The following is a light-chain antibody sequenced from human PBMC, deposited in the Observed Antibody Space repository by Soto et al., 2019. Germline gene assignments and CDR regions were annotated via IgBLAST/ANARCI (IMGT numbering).Light chain of an antibody. Sequence: QSVVAQPASVSRSPGQSITISFTGTVSYIASYNFVSCYQHHPGKAHQLMIYQVTHRPSGVSDRFSGSKSDNTASLSISGLQAEDEADYYCYSYTRSSTYVFRTGTKVTVL. V-gene: IGLV2-14*01. J-gene: IGLJ1*01. CDR1: VSYIASYNF. CDR2: QVT. CDR3: YSYTRSSTYV.